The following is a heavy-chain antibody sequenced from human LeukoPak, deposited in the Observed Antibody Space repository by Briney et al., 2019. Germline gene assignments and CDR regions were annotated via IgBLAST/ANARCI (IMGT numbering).Heavy chain of an antibody. CDR1: GGSFSGYY. J-gene: IGHJ4*02. D-gene: IGHD2-2*02. V-gene: IGHV4-34*01. CDR2: INHSGST. Sequence: SETLSLTCAVYGGSFSGYYWSWIRQPPGKGLEWIGEINHSGSTNYNPSLKSRVTISVDTSKNQFSLKLSSVTAADTAVYYCARDYCSSTSCYSDYWGQGTLVTVSS. CDR3: ARDYCSSTSCYSDY.